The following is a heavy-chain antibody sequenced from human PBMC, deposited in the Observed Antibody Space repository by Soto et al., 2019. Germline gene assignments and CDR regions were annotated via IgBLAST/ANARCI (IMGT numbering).Heavy chain of an antibody. J-gene: IGHJ6*02. D-gene: IGHD7-27*01. Sequence: LSLTCIVSGDSVTSGSYYWTWLRQPPGKGLEWIGYISYTGRTKYNPSLQSRVTISVDTSKNDFSLNLSSVTAADTAVYFCAREWGLLPYYVMNVWGHGTAVTVSS. CDR3: AREWGLLPYYVMNV. CDR2: ISYTGRT. V-gene: IGHV4-61*03. CDR1: GDSVTSGSYY.